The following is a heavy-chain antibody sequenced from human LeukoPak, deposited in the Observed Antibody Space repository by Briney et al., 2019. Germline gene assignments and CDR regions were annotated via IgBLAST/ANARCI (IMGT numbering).Heavy chain of an antibody. CDR2: INHSGST. V-gene: IGHV4-34*01. D-gene: IGHD5-18*01. CDR1: GGSFSGYY. J-gene: IGHJ5*02. Sequence: SETLSLTCAVYGGSFSGYYWSWTRQPPGKGLEWIGEINHSGSTNYNPSLKSRVTISVDTSKNQFSLKLSSVTAADTAVYYCARHRSRGYSYGYDNWFDPWGQGTLVTVSS. CDR3: ARHRSRGYSYGYDNWFDP.